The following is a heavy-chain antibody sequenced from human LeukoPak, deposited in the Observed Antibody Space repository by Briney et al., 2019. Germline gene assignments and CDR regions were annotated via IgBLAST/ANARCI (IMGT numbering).Heavy chain of an antibody. J-gene: IGHJ5*02. CDR3: ARALAAAGTYWFDP. CDR2: ISAYNGNT. Sequence: ASVKVSCKASGYTFTSYGISWVRQAPGQGLEGMGWISAYNGNTNYAQKLQGRVTMTTDTSTSTAYMELRSLRSDDTAVYYCARALAAAGTYWFDPWGQGTLVTVSS. D-gene: IGHD6-13*01. CDR1: GYTFTSYG. V-gene: IGHV1-18*01.